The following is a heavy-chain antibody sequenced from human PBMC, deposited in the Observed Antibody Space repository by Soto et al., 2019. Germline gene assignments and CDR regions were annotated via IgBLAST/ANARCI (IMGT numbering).Heavy chain of an antibody. CDR1: GFRFSIYS. J-gene: IGHJ4*02. V-gene: IGHV3-48*02. CDR3: ARSVGGHFDY. Sequence: EVQLVESGGNLVQPGGSLRLSCAASGFRFSIYSMNWVRQAPGKGLEWSAYITSDTKTIKYADSVKGRFTIARDHGKNSVYLHMNSLRDEDTAVYYCARSVGGHFDYWGQGTVVTVSA. D-gene: IGHD1-26*01. CDR2: ITSDTKTI.